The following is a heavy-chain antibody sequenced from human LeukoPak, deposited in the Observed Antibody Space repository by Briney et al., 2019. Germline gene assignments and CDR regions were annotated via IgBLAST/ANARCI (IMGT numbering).Heavy chain of an antibody. CDR3: ARARQWLVGGKYYFDY. J-gene: IGHJ4*02. V-gene: IGHV4-34*01. D-gene: IGHD6-19*01. Sequence: SETLSLTCAVYGGSFSGYYWSWIRQPPGKGLEWIGEINHSGSTNYNPSLKSRVTISVDTSTNQFSLKLSSVTAADTAVYYCARARQWLVGGKYYFDYWGQGTLVTVSS. CDR1: GGSFSGYY. CDR2: INHSGST.